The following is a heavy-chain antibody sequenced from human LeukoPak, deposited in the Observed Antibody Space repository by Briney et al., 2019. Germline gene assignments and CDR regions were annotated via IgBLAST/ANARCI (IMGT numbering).Heavy chain of an antibody. J-gene: IGHJ4*02. CDR1: GGSISSGDYY. CDR2: IYYSGST. D-gene: IGHD4-17*01. V-gene: IGHV4-30-4*08. CDR3: ARERPDYGDFDC. Sequence: SETLSLTCTVSGGSISSGDYYWSWIRQPPGKGLEWIGYIYYSGSTYYNPSLKSRVTISVDTSKNQFSLKLSSVTAADTAVYYCARERPDYGDFDCWGQGTLVTVSS.